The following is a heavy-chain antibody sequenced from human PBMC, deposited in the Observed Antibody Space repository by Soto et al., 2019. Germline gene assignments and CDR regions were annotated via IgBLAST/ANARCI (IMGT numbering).Heavy chain of an antibody. CDR1: GYTFTNYG. D-gene: IGHD6-19*01. CDR2: ISTYNGNT. J-gene: IGHJ4*02. V-gene: IGHV1-18*01. Sequence: QVQLVQSGAEVKKPGASVKVSCKASGYTFTNYGITWVRQAPGQGLEWMGWISTYNGNTNYAQNFQGRVTMTTDTSTSTAYMELRSLRSDDTAVYYCAREDGYSSGWYLEYWGQGTLVTVSS. CDR3: AREDGYSSGWYLEY.